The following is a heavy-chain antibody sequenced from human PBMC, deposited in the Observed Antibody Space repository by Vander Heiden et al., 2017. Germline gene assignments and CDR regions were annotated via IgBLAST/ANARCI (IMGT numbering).Heavy chain of an antibody. CDR2: IYSDGST. CDR3: ARVSSIGAKCMDV. CDR1: GFTVSSSY. D-gene: IGHD2-2*01. J-gene: IGHJ6*02. V-gene: IGHV3-53*01. Sequence: EVQLVESGGGLVQPGESRRLSCAVSGFTVSSSYMTWLRQAPGKGLECVSIIYSDGSTFSADSVEGRFTISRDNSKNTLYLQMNNPRAEDTAVYFCARVSSIGAKCMDVWGQGTTVTVSS.